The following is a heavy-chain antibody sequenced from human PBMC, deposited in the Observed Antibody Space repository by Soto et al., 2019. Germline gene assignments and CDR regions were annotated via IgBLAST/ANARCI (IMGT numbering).Heavy chain of an antibody. D-gene: IGHD2-2*01. CDR2: ISGSGGST. V-gene: IGHV3-23*01. Sequence: GGSLRLSCGASGFAFSSYAMSWFRRAPGKGLEWVSAISGSGGSTYYADSVKGRFTISRDNSKNTLYLQMNSLRAEDTAVYYCATTPVVPAEYYYGMDVWGQGTTVTVSS. CDR3: ATTPVVPAEYYYGMDV. J-gene: IGHJ6*02. CDR1: GFAFSSYA.